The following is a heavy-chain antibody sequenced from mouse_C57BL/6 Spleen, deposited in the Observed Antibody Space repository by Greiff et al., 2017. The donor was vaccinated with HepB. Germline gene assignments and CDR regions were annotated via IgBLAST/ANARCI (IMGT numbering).Heavy chain of an antibody. D-gene: IGHD3-2*02. Sequence: QVQLKQPGAELVKPGASVKLSCKASGYTFTSYWMQWVKQRPGQGLEWIGEIDPSDSYTNYNQKFKGKATLTVDTSSSTAYMQLSSLTSEDSAVYYCARGRTAQATDAMDYWGQGTSVTVSS. CDR3: ARGRTAQATDAMDY. J-gene: IGHJ4*01. V-gene: IGHV1-50*01. CDR1: GYTFTSYW. CDR2: IDPSDSYT.